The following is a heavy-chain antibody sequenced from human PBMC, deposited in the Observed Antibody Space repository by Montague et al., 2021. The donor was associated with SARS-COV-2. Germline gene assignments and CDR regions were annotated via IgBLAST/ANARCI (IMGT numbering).Heavy chain of an antibody. CDR3: ARGHQGVAMIVVVMMGAEDNFDY. CDR2: INHGGIT. V-gene: IGHV4-34*01. J-gene: IGHJ4*02. Sequence: SETRSLTCAVYGGSFNDYYWSWIRQPPGKGLEWIGEINHGGITNYSPSLKSRVTISADTPKNQFSLKMKSVTAADTANYYCARGHQGVAMIVVVMMGAEDNFDYWGQGSMVTVSS. D-gene: IGHD3-22*01. CDR1: GGSFNDYY.